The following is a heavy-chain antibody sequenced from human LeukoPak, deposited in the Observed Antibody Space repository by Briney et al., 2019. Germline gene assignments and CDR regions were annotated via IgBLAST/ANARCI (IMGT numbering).Heavy chain of an antibody. D-gene: IGHD3-22*01. CDR1: GFTFSSYA. J-gene: IGHJ4*02. CDR3: ARDAVNYYDSSGYYYPGDY. V-gene: IGHV3-30*01. CDR2: ISYDGSNK. Sequence: PGRSLRLSCAASGFTFSSYAMHWVRQAPGKGLEWVAVISYDGSNKYYADSVKGRFTISRDNSKNTLYLQMNSLRAEDTVVYYCARDAVNYYDSSGYYYPGDYWGQGTLVTVSS.